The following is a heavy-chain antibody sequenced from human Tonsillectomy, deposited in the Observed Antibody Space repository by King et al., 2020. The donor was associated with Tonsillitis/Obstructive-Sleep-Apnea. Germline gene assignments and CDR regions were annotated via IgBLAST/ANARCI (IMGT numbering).Heavy chain of an antibody. J-gene: IGHJ4*02. CDR2: ISSGESVK. V-gene: IGHV3-11*01. CDR1: GFTFSDYY. CDR3: ARTLTYYDVLTGDSPSHFDY. Sequence: VQLVESGGGLVKPGGSLRLSCAASGFTFSDYYMSWIRQAPGKGLEWVSYISSGESVKYYADSVKGRFTISRDNAKNSLYLQMNSLRAEDTAVYYCARTLTYYDVLTGDSPSHFDYWGQGTLVTVSS. D-gene: IGHD3-9*01.